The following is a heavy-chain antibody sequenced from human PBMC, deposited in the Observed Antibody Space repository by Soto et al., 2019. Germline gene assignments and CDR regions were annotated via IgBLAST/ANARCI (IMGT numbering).Heavy chain of an antibody. CDR2: ISGSGGSA. D-gene: IGHD4-17*01. J-gene: IGHJ4*02. V-gene: IGHV3-23*01. CDR1: GFTFSTYA. Sequence: EVQLLESGGGLVQPGGSLRLSCAASGFTFSTYAMSWVRQAPGKGLDRVSEISGSGGSADYADSVKGRFTISRDNSKNQLFLQMNSLRAEDTAVYYCAKARFMTTMTTLPYYYFDHWGQGSLVTVSS. CDR3: AKARFMTTMTTLPYYYFDH.